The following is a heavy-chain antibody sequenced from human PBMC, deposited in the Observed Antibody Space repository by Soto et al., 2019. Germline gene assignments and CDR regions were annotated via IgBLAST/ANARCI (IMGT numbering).Heavy chain of an antibody. V-gene: IGHV2-5*02. CDR1: GFSLSTRGVG. J-gene: IGHJ6*02. Sequence: QITLKESGPPLVKPTQTLTLTCTFSGFSLSTRGVGVGWIRQPPGKALEWLALIYWDNDKRYSPSLKSRLTNTKATSKNHVVLTMTNMDPVDTATYYCAHSRCGGDCLQSYPSHYYYGMDVWGQGTTVTVSS. CDR3: AHSRCGGDCLQSYPSHYYYGMDV. CDR2: IYWDNDK. D-gene: IGHD2-21*02.